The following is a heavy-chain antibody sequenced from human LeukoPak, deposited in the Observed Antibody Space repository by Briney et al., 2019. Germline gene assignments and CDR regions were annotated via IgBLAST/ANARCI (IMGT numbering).Heavy chain of an antibody. Sequence: PSETLSLTCTVSGGSIRSSSDYWGWIRQPPGKGLEWIGSIYYSGSTNYNPSLRSRVTISVDTSNNQLSLKLSSVTAADTAVYYCARNSGYRGYDHVAFDIWGQGKMVTVSS. CDR3: ARNSGYRGYDHVAFDI. CDR1: GGSIRSSSDY. D-gene: IGHD5-12*01. CDR2: IYYSGST. J-gene: IGHJ3*02. V-gene: IGHV4-39*07.